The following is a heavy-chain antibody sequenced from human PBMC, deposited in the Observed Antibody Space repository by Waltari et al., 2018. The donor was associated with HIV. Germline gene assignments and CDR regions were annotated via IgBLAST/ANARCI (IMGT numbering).Heavy chain of an antibody. CDR2: MKENSGGT. J-gene: IGHJ6*04. CDR1: GYTFTAYY. Sequence: QVQLVQSGAEVKKPGASVKVSRKASGYTFTAYYIHWVRQAPGQGLEWMGWMKENSGGTKYPQMFKGRGTMTLDKSIKTAYLHLGGLTSDDTAFYWCARGGTILTGYYPSGVSWGKGTTVTVSS. V-gene: IGHV1-2*02. D-gene: IGHD3-9*01. CDR3: ARGGTILTGYYPSGVS.